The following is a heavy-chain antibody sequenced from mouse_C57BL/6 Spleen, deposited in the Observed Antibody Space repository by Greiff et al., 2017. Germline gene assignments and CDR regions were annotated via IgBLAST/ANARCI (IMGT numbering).Heavy chain of an antibody. V-gene: IGHV1-81*01. CDR2: IYPRSGNT. Sequence: VQLQQSGAELARPGASVKLSCKASGYTFTSYGISWVKQRTGQGLEWIGEIYPRSGNTYYNEKFKGKATLTADKSSSTAYMELRSLTSEDSAVYFCARRYDGYPFAYWGQGTLVTVSA. D-gene: IGHD2-3*01. J-gene: IGHJ3*01. CDR3: ARRYDGYPFAY. CDR1: GYTFTSYG.